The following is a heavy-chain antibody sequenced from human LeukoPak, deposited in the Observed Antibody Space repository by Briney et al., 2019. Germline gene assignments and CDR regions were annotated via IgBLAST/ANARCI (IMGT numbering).Heavy chain of an antibody. Sequence: SVKVSCQASGGTFSSYAISWVRQAPGQGLEWMGGIIPIFGTANYAQKFQGRVTITADESTSTAYMELSSLRSEDTAVYYCARGGPYYYGSGSLYYFDYWGQGTLVTVSS. CDR2: IIPIFGTA. CDR3: ARGGPYYYGSGSLYYFDY. J-gene: IGHJ4*02. D-gene: IGHD3-10*01. CDR1: GGTFSSYA. V-gene: IGHV1-69*01.